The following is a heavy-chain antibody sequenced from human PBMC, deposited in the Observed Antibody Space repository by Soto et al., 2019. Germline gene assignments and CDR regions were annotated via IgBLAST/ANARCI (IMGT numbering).Heavy chain of an antibody. V-gene: IGHV1-2*02. J-gene: IGHJ4*02. D-gene: IGHD2-21*01. CDR1: GYTCTVYY. CDR2: TSPSSLAT. CDR3: AREDAERATRFLDY. Sequence: ASVKVSCKASGYTCTVYYIHWVRQSPGQGLEWMGWTSPSSLATNYAQRFQGRVTMSRDRATSTVYMELSRLRSEDTAVYYCAREDAERATRFLDYWGQGTVVTVSS.